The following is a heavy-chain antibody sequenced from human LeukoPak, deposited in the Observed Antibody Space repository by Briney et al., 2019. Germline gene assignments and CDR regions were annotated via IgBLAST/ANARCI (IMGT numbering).Heavy chain of an antibody. CDR1: GGTFSSYA. D-gene: IGHD1-26*01. CDR2: IIPILGIA. CDR3: ANDQWELLHGDY. Sequence: GASVKVSCKASGGTFSSYAISWVRQAPGQGLEWMGRIIPILGIANYAQRFQGRVTITADKSTSTAYMELSSLRSEDTAVYYCANDQWELLHGDYWGQGTLVTVSS. J-gene: IGHJ4*02. V-gene: IGHV1-69*04.